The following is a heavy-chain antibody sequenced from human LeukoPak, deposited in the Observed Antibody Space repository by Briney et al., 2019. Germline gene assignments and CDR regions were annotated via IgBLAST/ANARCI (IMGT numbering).Heavy chain of an antibody. CDR3: ATTGSGSYYDY. CDR2: ISSIRSYI. J-gene: IGHJ4*02. Sequence: GGSLRLSCAASGFTFGSYTMNWVRQAPGKGLEWVSSISSIRSYIYYADSVKGRFTISRDNAKNTLFLQMNSLRAEDTAVYYCATTGSGSYYDYWGQGTLVTVSS. CDR1: GFTFGSYT. D-gene: IGHD1-26*01. V-gene: IGHV3-21*01.